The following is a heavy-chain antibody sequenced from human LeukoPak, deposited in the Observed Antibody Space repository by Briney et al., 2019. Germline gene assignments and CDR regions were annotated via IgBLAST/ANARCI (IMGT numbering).Heavy chain of an antibody. CDR1: GFTFSSYG. CDR2: ISSSGSTI. J-gene: IGHJ4*02. Sequence: PGGSLRLSCAASGFTFSSYGMNWVRQAPGKGLEWVSYISSSGSTIYYADSVKGRFTISRDNSKNTLYLQMNSLRAEDTAIYYCDCSSATCYAAGDYWGQGTLVTVSS. V-gene: IGHV3-48*03. CDR3: DCSSATCYAAGDY. D-gene: IGHD2-2*01.